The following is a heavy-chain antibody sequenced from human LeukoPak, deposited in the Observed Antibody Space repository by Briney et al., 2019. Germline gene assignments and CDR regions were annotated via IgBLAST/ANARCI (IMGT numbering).Heavy chain of an antibody. CDR3: ATGGVHYYDSSADY. D-gene: IGHD3-22*01. CDR1: GFTFSGFY. Sequence: PGGSLRLSCAASGFTFSGFYMTWIRQAPGKGLEWVSSITTSSSYIYYADSVKGRFTISRDNAKNSLFLQMDSLRGEDTAVYYCATGGVHYYDSSADYWGQGTLVTVSS. CDR2: ITTSSSYI. V-gene: IGHV3-21*01. J-gene: IGHJ4*02.